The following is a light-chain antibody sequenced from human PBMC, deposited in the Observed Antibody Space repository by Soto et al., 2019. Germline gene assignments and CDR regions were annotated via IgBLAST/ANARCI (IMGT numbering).Light chain of an antibody. CDR2: VNN. CDR3: AAWDDSLNGRV. Sequence: QSVLTQPPSASGTPGQTVTMSCSGSTSNIGSNTVTWYQQFPGSAPKVLIYVNNQRRSGVPDRFSGSKSGTSAFLAITGLQSEDEADYYCAAWDDSLNGRVFGGGTKLTVL. CDR1: TSNIGSNT. V-gene: IGLV1-44*01. J-gene: IGLJ3*02.